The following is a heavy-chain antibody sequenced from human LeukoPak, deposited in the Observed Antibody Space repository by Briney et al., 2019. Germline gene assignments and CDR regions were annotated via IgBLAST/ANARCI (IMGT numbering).Heavy chain of an antibody. CDR2: ISVRSNYI. Sequence: GGSLRLSCAASGYTFSSYSINWVRQAPGKGLEWVSSISVRSNYIYYADSVRGRFSISRDDARDSLYLQMNSMRAEDTAVYYCVRLGRNSDTSGFYYYYDYWGQETLVTVSS. V-gene: IGHV3-21*01. CDR1: GYTFSSYS. D-gene: IGHD3-22*01. J-gene: IGHJ4*02. CDR3: VRLGRNSDTSGFYYYYDY.